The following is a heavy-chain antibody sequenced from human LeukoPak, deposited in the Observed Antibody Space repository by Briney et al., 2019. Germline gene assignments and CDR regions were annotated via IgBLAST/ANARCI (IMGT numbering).Heavy chain of an antibody. Sequence: PGGSLRLSCAASGFTFSNYAMSWVRQAPGKGLEWVSGINGGGDSTYYADSVKGRFTISRDTSKNTLYLQMNSLRAEDTAVYYCAKRNYYDGSGPWYYFDYWGQGTLVTVSS. CDR1: GFTFSNYA. CDR2: INGGGDST. CDR3: AKRNYYDGSGPWYYFDY. D-gene: IGHD3-22*01. V-gene: IGHV3-23*01. J-gene: IGHJ4*02.